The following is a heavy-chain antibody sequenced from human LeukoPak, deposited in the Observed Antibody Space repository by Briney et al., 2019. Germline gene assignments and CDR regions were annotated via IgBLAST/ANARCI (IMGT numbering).Heavy chain of an antibody. V-gene: IGHV3-33*01. J-gene: IGHJ2*01. CDR1: GFTFSSYG. CDR3: AGHHYDSRGYPYWYFDL. D-gene: IGHD3-22*01. CDR2: IWYDGSNK. Sequence: GGSLRLSCAASGFTFSSYGMHWVRQAPGKGLEWVAVIWYDGSNKYYADSVKGRFTISRDNSKNTLYLQMNSLRAEDTAVYYCAGHHYDSRGYPYWYFDLWGRGTPVIVSS.